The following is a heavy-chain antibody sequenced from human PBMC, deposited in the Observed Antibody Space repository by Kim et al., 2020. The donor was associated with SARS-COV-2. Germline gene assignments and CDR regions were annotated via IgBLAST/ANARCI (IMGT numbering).Heavy chain of an antibody. CDR3: AKRGYIFGLNTYYGMDL. J-gene: IGHJ6*02. V-gene: IGHV3-30*02. Sequence: KGRCTISRDYSKNTLYLQMNSLTAEDTAVYYCAKRGYIFGLNTYYGMDLWGQGTTVTVSS. D-gene: IGHD5-12*01.